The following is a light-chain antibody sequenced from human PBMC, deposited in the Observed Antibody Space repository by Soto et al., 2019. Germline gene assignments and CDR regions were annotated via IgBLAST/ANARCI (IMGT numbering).Light chain of an antibody. CDR2: KAT. CDR3: QQYNDFQYT. CDR1: QIIGSW. Sequence: DIQVTQSPSTLSASVGDGVTITCRASQIIGSWLAWYQQKPGKAPKLLIYKATNLQSGVPSRFSGSGSGTDFSLTISSLQPVDSATYFCQQYNDFQYTFGPGTKLEI. J-gene: IGKJ2*01. V-gene: IGKV1-5*03.